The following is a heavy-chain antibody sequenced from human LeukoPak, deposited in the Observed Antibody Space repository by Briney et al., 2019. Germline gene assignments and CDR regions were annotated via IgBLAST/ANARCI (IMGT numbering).Heavy chain of an antibody. D-gene: IGHD5-12*01. V-gene: IGHV4-30-4*07. J-gene: IGHJ4*02. CDR2: IYNTEST. Sequence: SETLSLTCAVSGGSISSGGHSWSWIRQPPGKGLEWIGYIYNTESTYYNSSLKSRVTISVDTSKNQFSLKLNSVTAADAAVYYCASHSGGYAYWGQGTLVTVSS. CDR1: GGSISSGGHS. CDR3: ASHSGGYAY.